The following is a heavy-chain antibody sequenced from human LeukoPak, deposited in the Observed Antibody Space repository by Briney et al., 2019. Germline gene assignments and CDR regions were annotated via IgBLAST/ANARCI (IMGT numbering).Heavy chain of an antibody. CDR2: IKQDGSEK. Sequence: GGSLRLSCAASGFTFSSYWMSWVRQAPGKGLERVANIKQDGSEKYYVDSVKGRFTISRDNAKNSLYLQMNSLRAEDTAVYYCARDKSVGATPLDYWGQGTLVTVSS. V-gene: IGHV3-7*05. D-gene: IGHD1-26*01. J-gene: IGHJ4*02. CDR3: ARDKSVGATPLDY. CDR1: GFTFSSYW.